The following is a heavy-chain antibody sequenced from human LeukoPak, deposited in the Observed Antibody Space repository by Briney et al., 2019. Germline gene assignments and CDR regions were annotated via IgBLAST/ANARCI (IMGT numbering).Heavy chain of an antibody. J-gene: IGHJ4*02. Sequence: GGSLRLSCAASGFTFSTYAMSWVRHAPGKGLEWVSAMSDIGSTTYYVDSVKGRFTISRDTSKNTLYLQMNSLRAEDTAIYYCAKRGAEVGATVAPGDYWGQGTLVTVSS. CDR1: GFTFSTYA. CDR2: MSDIGSTT. V-gene: IGHV3-23*01. D-gene: IGHD1-26*01. CDR3: AKRGAEVGATVAPGDY.